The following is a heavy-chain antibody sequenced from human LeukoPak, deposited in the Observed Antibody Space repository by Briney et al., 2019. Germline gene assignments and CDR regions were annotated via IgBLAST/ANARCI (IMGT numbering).Heavy chain of an antibody. J-gene: IGHJ4*02. D-gene: IGHD1-26*01. CDR3: ARGKISSLGDFDY. CDR1: GYTLTELS. V-gene: IGHV1-24*01. Sequence: GASVKVSCKVSGYTLTELSMHWVRQAPGKGLEWMGGFDPEDGETIYAQKFQGRVTITRNTSISTAYMELSSLRSEDTAVYYCARGKISSLGDFDYWGQGTLVTVSS. CDR2: FDPEDGET.